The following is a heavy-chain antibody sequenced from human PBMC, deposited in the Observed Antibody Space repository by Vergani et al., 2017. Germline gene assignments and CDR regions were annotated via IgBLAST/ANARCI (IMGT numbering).Heavy chain of an antibody. CDR3: ARRVTMIKNWFDA. Sequence: EVQLVQSGAEVKKPGESLKISCKGSGYSFTSYWIGWVRQMPGKGLEWMGIIYPGDSDTRYSPSFQGPVTISADKSISTSYLPWSSLKASDTAMYYCARRVTMIKNWFDAWGQGTLVTVSS. D-gene: IGHD3-22*01. J-gene: IGHJ5*02. CDR1: GYSFTSYW. CDR2: IYPGDSDT. V-gene: IGHV5-51*01.